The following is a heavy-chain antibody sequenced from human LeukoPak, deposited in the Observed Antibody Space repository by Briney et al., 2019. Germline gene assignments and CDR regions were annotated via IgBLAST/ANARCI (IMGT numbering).Heavy chain of an antibody. J-gene: IGHJ6*03. D-gene: IGHD1-20*01. Sequence: PSETLSLTCTVSGGSISSYYWSWIRQPPGKGPEWIGYIYYSGSTNYNPSLKSRVTISVDTSKNQFSLQLSSVTAADTAVYYCARVGVTGELYPDYYYYMDVWGKGTTVTVSS. V-gene: IGHV4-59*01. CDR2: IYYSGST. CDR3: ARVGVTGELYPDYYYYMDV. CDR1: GGSISSYY.